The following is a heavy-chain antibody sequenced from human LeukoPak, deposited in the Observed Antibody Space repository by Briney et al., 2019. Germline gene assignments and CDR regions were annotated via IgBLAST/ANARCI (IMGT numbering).Heavy chain of an antibody. V-gene: IGHV3-9*01. CDR3: AKAVGVVVPAAIFDY. CDR1: GFTFDDYA. CDR2: ISWNSGSI. D-gene: IGHD2-2*01. J-gene: IGHJ4*02. Sequence: GGSLRLSCAASGFTFDDYAMHWVRQAPRKGLEWVSGISWNSGSIGYADSVKGRFTISRDNAKNSLYLQMNSLRAEDSALYYCAKAVGVVVPAAIFDYWGQGTLVTVSS.